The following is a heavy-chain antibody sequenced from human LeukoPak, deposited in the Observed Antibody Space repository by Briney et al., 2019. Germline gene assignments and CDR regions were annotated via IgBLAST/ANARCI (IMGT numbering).Heavy chain of an antibody. CDR2: IIPIFGTA. Sequence: SVNVSCKASGGTFSSYAISWVRQAPGQGLEWMGGIIPIFGTANYAQKFQGRVTITADESTSTAYMELSSLRSEDTAVYYCASSPVAGTHWYFDLWGRGTLVTVSS. J-gene: IGHJ2*01. V-gene: IGHV1-69*13. CDR1: GGTFSSYA. CDR3: ASSPVAGTHWYFDL. D-gene: IGHD6-19*01.